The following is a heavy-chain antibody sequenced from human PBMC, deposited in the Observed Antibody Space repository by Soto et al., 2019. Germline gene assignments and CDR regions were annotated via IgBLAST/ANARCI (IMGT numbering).Heavy chain of an antibody. Sequence: QVQLVQSGAEVKKPGASVKVSCKASGYTFTSYDINWVRQVTGQVLEWMGWMNPNSGNTGYAQKFQGRVTMTRNTSISTAYMELSSLRSEDTAVYYCARAPPNYSSSWSTLGYWGQGTLVTVSS. V-gene: IGHV1-8*01. CDR1: GYTFTSYD. CDR3: ARAPPNYSSSWSTLGY. CDR2: MNPNSGNT. J-gene: IGHJ4*02. D-gene: IGHD6-13*01.